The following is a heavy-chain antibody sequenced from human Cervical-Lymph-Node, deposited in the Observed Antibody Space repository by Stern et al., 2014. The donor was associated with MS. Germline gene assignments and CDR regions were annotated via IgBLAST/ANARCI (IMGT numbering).Heavy chain of an antibody. J-gene: IGHJ4*02. CDR1: GYSFTSYW. CDR3: ARKSLGSCSSTSCNINNFDY. Sequence: EVQLEESGAEVKKPGESLKISCKGSGYSFTSYWIGWVRQMPGKGLEWMGIIYPGDSDTRYSPSFQGQVTISADKSISTAYLQWSSLKASDTAIYYCARKSLGSCSSTSCNINNFDYWGQGTLVTVSS. D-gene: IGHD2-2*01. CDR2: IYPGDSDT. V-gene: IGHV5-51*01.